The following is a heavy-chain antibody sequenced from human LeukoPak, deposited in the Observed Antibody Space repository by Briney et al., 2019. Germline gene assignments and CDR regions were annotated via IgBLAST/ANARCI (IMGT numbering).Heavy chain of an antibody. CDR2: IWYDGSNK. CDR3: ARGRPQLLLWFGELYNYGMDV. J-gene: IGHJ6*04. CDR1: GFTFSSYG. D-gene: IGHD3-10*01. Sequence: PGGSLRLSCAASGFTFSSYGMHWVRQAPGKGLEWVAVIWYDGSNKYYADSVKGRFTISRDNSKNTLYLQMNSLRAEDTAVYYCARGRPQLLLWFGELYNYGMDVWGKGTTVTVSS. V-gene: IGHV3-33*01.